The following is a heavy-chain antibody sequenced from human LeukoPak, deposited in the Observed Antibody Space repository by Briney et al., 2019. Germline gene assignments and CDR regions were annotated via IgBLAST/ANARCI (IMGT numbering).Heavy chain of an antibody. J-gene: IGHJ4*02. D-gene: IGHD6-13*01. CDR1: GGSISSGDYY. CDR2: IYYSGST. V-gene: IGHV4-30-4*08. CDR3: DREGEIAAAGTFRH. Sequence: SQTLSLTCTVSGGSISSGDYYWSWIRQPPGKGLEWIGYIYYSGSTYYNPSLKSRVTISVDTCKNQFSLKLSSVTAADTAVYYCDREGEIAAAGTFRHWGQGTLVTVSS.